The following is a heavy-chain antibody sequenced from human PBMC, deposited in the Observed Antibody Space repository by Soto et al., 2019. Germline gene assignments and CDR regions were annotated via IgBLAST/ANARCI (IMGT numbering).Heavy chain of an antibody. CDR1: GGSISSGDYY. Sequence: QVQLQESGPGLMKPSQTLSLTCSVSGGSISSGDYYWSWIRQPPGKGLEWIGYIYYSGSTNYNPSLKSRVTISVDTSKNQFSLRLSSVTAADTAVYYCARGRLGFGSGSLDYWGQGTLVTVSS. CDR3: ARGRLGFGSGSLDY. V-gene: IGHV4-30-4*01. CDR2: IYYSGST. D-gene: IGHD3-10*01. J-gene: IGHJ4*02.